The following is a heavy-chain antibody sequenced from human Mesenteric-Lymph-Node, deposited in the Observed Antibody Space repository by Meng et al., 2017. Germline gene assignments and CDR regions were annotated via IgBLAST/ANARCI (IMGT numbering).Heavy chain of an antibody. CDR3: ARRGNPYLDL. CDR2: INPNSGGT. Sequence: QVELGQSGAEVKNPGASVKVSGKASGYTFTSYAMHWVRQAPGQRLEWMGRINPNSGGTNYAQKFQGRVTMTRDTSISTAYMELSSLRSDDTAVYYCARRGNPYLDLWGQGTLVTVSS. J-gene: IGHJ4*02. V-gene: IGHV1-2*06. CDR1: GYTFTSYA.